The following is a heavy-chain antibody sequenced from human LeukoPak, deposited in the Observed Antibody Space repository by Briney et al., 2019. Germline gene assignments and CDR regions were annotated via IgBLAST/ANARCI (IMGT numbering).Heavy chain of an antibody. CDR1: GGSFSGYY. CDR3: ARGVHYYDSSGYLGY. Sequence: SETLSLTCAVYGGSFSGYYWSWIRQPPGKGLEWIGEINHSGGTNYNPSLKSRVTISVDTSKNQFSLKLSSVTAADTAVYYCARGVHYYDSSGYLGYWGQGTLATVSS. V-gene: IGHV4-34*01. CDR2: INHSGGT. D-gene: IGHD3-22*01. J-gene: IGHJ4*02.